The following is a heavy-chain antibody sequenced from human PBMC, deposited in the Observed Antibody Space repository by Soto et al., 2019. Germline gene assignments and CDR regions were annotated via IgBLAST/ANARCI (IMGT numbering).Heavy chain of an antibody. CDR3: ARRVTAAEPGGIYYYYYGMDF. D-gene: IGHD6-13*01. V-gene: IGHV5-10-1*01. Sequence: PGESLKISCKGSGYSFTSYWISWVRQMPGKGLEWMGRIDPSDSYTNYSPSFQGHVTISADKSISTAYLQWSSLKASDTAMYYCARRVTAAEPGGIYYYYYGMDFWGQGTTVTVSS. J-gene: IGHJ6*02. CDR1: GYSFTSYW. CDR2: IDPSDSYT.